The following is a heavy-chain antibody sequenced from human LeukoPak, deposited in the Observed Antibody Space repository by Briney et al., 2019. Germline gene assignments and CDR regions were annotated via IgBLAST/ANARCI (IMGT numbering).Heavy chain of an antibody. D-gene: IGHD2-2*01. Sequence: SETLSLTCTVSGGSISSYYWSWIRQPPGKGLEWIGYIYTSGSTNYNPSLKSRVTISVDTSKNQFSLKLSSVTAADTAVYYCARRASDCSSTSCQPYYYYYMDVWGKGTTVTVSS. CDR1: GGSISSYY. J-gene: IGHJ6*03. CDR2: IYTSGST. V-gene: IGHV4-4*09. CDR3: ARRASDCSSTSCQPYYYYYMDV.